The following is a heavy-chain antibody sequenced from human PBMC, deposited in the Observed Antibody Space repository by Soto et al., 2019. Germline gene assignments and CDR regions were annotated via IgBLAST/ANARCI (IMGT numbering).Heavy chain of an antibody. Sequence: WASVKVSCKASGGTFSSYAISWVRQAPGQGLEWMGGIIPIFGTANYAQKFQGRVTITADESTSTAYMELSSLRSEDTAVYYCARDGYGDSSRFDYWGQGTLVTVSS. V-gene: IGHV1-69*13. CDR1: GGTFSSYA. CDR3: ARDGYGDSSRFDY. D-gene: IGHD4-17*01. CDR2: IIPIFGTA. J-gene: IGHJ4*02.